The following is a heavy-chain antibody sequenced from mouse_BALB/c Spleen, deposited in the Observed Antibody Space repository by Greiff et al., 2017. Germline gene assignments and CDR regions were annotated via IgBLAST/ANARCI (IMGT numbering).Heavy chain of an antibody. V-gene: IGHV1S81*02. CDR3: AVYRYDGGAMDY. CDR2: INPSNGRT. D-gene: IGHD2-14*01. CDR1: GYTFTSYW. Sequence: QVQLQQPGADLVKPGASVKLSCKASGYTFTSYWMHWVKQRPGQGLEWIGEINPSNGRTNYNEKFKSKATLTVDKSSSTAYMQLSSLTSEDSAVYYCAVYRYDGGAMDYWGQGTSVTVSS. J-gene: IGHJ4*01.